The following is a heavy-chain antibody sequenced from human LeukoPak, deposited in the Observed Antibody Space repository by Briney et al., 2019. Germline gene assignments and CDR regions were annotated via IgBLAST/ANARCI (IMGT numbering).Heavy chain of an antibody. CDR3: AREGYYGALDI. Sequence: PGGSLRLSCAASGFTVSSNYMSWVRQAPGKGLEWVSVIYSGGSTYYADSVKGRFTISRDNAKNSLYLQMNSLRDEDTAVYYCAREGYYGALDIWGQGTMVTVSS. CDR2: IYSGGST. V-gene: IGHV3-53*01. CDR1: GFTVSSNY. J-gene: IGHJ3*02. D-gene: IGHD3-10*01.